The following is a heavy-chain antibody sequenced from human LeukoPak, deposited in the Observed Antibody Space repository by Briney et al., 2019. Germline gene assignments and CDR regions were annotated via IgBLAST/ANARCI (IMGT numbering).Heavy chain of an antibody. V-gene: IGHV4-34*01. CDR1: GGSFSGYY. Sequence: MSSETLSLTCAVYGGSFSGYYWGWIRQPPGKGLEWIGSIYHSGSTFHNPSLQSRVTISVDTSKNQFSPKLSSVTAADTAVYYCARGYYYMDVWGKGTTVTISS. CDR3: ARGYYYMDV. CDR2: IYHSGST. J-gene: IGHJ6*03.